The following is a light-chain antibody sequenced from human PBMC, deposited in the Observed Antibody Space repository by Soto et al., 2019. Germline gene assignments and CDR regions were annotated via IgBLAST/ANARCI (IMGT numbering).Light chain of an antibody. Sequence: EIVMTQYPDTLSVSPGEKDTLSCRASQSVRSNLDSYQQKTGQAPRLPIYGASNRDISIPDSFSGSGSGTKLTLTISSLQSEDFSVYHCKNNNNWRLTFGGGTKVDIK. CDR1: QSVRSN. J-gene: IGKJ4*01. CDR2: GAS. CDR3: KNNNNWRLT. V-gene: IGKV3D-15*01.